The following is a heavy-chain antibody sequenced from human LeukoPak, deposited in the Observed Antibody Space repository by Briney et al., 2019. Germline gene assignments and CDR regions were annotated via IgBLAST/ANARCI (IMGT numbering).Heavy chain of an antibody. J-gene: IGHJ4*02. D-gene: IGHD3-22*01. Sequence: GGSLRLSCAASGFTFSSYGMHWVRQAPGKGLEWVAVIWYDGSNKYYADSVKGRFTISRDNSKNTLYLQMNSLRAEDTAVYYCAKDLYYYDSSGPNDYWGQGTLVTVSS. CDR3: AKDLYYYDSSGPNDY. CDR2: IWYDGSNK. V-gene: IGHV3-33*06. CDR1: GFTFSSYG.